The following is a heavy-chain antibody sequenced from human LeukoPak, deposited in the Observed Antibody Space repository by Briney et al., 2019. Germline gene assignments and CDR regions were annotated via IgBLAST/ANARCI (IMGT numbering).Heavy chain of an antibody. V-gene: IGHV3-11*01. Sequence: GGSLRLSCAASGLRFSDYYMSWIRQAPGKGLEWVSYISSSGSTIYYADSVKGRFTISRDNAKNSLYLQMNSLRAEDTAVYYCARDSKPAAMPLDYWGQGTLVTVSS. CDR3: ARDSKPAAMPLDY. CDR1: GLRFSDYY. CDR2: ISSSGSTI. D-gene: IGHD2-2*01. J-gene: IGHJ4*02.